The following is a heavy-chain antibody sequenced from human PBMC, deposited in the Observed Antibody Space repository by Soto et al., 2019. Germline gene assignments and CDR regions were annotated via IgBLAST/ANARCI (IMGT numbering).Heavy chain of an antibody. Sequence: QVQLVQSGAEVKKPGSSVKVSCKASGGTFSSYAISWVRQAPGQGLEWMGGIIPIFGTANYAQKFQGRVTITADESTSTAYMELSSLRSEDTAVYYCASRGYCSSTSCYGDCTNGVCWGNCFDPWGQGTLVTVSS. V-gene: IGHV1-69*01. CDR1: GGTFSSYA. J-gene: IGHJ5*02. CDR3: ASRGYCSSTSCYGDCTNGVCWGNCFDP. D-gene: IGHD2-2*01. CDR2: IIPIFGTA.